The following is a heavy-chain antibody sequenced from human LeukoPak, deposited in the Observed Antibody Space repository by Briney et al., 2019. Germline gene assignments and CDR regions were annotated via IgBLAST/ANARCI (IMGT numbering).Heavy chain of an antibody. J-gene: IGHJ6*02. CDR1: GGSFSGYY. Sequence: SETLSLTCAVYGGSFSGYYWSWIRQPPGKGLEWIGEINHSGSTNYNPSLKSRVTISVDTSKNQFSLKLSSVTAADTAVYYCAREDGAYYYYGMDVWGQGTTVTVSS. CDR2: INHSGST. V-gene: IGHV4-34*01. CDR3: AREDGAYYYYGMDV. D-gene: IGHD3-10*01.